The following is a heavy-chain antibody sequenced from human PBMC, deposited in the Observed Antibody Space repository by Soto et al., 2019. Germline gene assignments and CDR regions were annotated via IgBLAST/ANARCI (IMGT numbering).Heavy chain of an antibody. CDR2: IYYSGST. J-gene: IGHJ5*02. CDR3: WGYGSGGSYPTTFDP. D-gene: IGHD3-10*01. V-gene: IGHV4-31*03. Sequence: QVQLQESGPGLVKPSQTLSLTCTVSGGSISSSGYNWSWIRQHPGKGLEWIGYIYYSGSTYYNPSQKRRVTTPVDASQNRFSLRVSSGLSADTAVYFCWGYGSGGSYPTTFDPWGQGTLVTVSS. CDR1: GGSISSSGYN.